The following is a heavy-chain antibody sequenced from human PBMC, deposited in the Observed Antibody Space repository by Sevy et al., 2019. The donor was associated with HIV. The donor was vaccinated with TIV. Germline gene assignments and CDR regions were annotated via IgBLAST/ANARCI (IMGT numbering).Heavy chain of an antibody. D-gene: IGHD5-12*01. Sequence: GGSLRLSCAASGFTFDDYAMHWVRQAPGKGLEWVSGIGWNTGFTAYAESVMGRFTISRDNAKNSLYLQMNSLRAEDTALYYCAKDRDPRYVYFYMDVWGKGTTVTVSS. CDR1: GFTFDDYA. CDR3: AKDRDPRYVYFYMDV. J-gene: IGHJ6*03. CDR2: IGWNTGFT. V-gene: IGHV3-9*01.